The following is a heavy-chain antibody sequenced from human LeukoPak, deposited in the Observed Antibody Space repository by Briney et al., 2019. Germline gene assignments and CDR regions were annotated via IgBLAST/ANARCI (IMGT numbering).Heavy chain of an antibody. J-gene: IGHJ4*02. V-gene: IGHV3-74*01. D-gene: IGHD1-14*01. CDR2: INDDGSST. Sequence: PGGSLRLSCAASGFTFSSYAMSWVRQAPGKGLVWVSRINDDGSSTSYADSVKGRFTISRDNAKNTFYLQMNSLRAEDTAVYYCARDNIRSLDYWGQGTLVTVSS. CDR3: ARDNIRSLDY. CDR1: GFTFSSYA.